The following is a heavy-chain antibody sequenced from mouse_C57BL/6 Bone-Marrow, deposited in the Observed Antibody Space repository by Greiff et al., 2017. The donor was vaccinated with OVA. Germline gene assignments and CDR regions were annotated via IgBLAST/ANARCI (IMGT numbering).Heavy chain of an antibody. CDR1: GYTFTSYG. CDR2: IYPRSGNT. D-gene: IGHD2-3*01. CDR3: LYDGYYDAMDY. J-gene: IGHJ4*01. Sequence: VKLQQSGAELARPGASVKLSCKASGYTFTSYGISWVKQRTGQGLEWIGEIYPRSGNTYYNEKFKGKATLTADKSSSTAYMELRSLTSEDSAVYFCLYDGYYDAMDYWGQGTSVTVSS. V-gene: IGHV1-81*01.